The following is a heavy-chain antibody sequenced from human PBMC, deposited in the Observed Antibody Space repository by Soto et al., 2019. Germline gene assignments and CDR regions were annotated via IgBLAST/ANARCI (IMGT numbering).Heavy chain of an antibody. D-gene: IGHD3-22*01. CDR3: ARNSSDTAGSYCLDY. V-gene: IGHV4-4*02. CDR2: IYHSGII. Sequence: QVQLQESGPGLVKPSGTLSLTCAVSGGSISSINWWTWVRQPPGKGLEWIGEIYHSGIINYDPSLKLRVTISLNHPRSLSSLMVGSVSAAEAAVYYCARNSSDTAGSYCLDYWGQVTLVTVSS. CDR1: GGSISSINW. J-gene: IGHJ4*02.